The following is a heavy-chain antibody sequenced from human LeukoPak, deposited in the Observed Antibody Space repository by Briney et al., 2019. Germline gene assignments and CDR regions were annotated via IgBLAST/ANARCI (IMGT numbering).Heavy chain of an antibody. CDR1: GGSISNYY. CDR2: IYYSGAT. CDR3: ARFGITVVRGGKYYFDY. V-gene: IGHV4-59*08. D-gene: IGHD3-10*01. J-gene: IGHJ4*02. Sequence: SETLSLTCTVSGGSISNYYWSWIRQPPGKGLEWIGHIYYSGATKYNPPLKSRITISVDTSKNQFSLVLSSVTAADTAVYYCARFGITVVRGGKYYFDYWGQGTLVTVSS.